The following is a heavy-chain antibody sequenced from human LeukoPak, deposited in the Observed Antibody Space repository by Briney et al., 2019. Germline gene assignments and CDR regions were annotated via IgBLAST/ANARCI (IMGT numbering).Heavy chain of an antibody. D-gene: IGHD2-15*01. V-gene: IGHV1-18*01. CDR3: ARDDFCGGGSCYSAYGMDV. J-gene: IGHJ6*02. CDR1: GYTFTSYG. CDR2: ISAYNGNT. Sequence: ASVKVSCKASGYTFTSYGISWVRQAPGQGLEWMGWISAYNGNTNYAQKLQGRVTMTTDTSTSTAYMELRSLRSDDTAVYYCARDDFCGGGSCYSAYGMDVWGQGTTVTVSS.